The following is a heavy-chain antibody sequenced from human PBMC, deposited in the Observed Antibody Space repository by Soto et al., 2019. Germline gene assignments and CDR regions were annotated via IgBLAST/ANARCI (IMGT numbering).Heavy chain of an antibody. CDR2: IIPISGTA. CDR1: GGTFSSYA. CDR3: ASSQGSSTSLEIYYYYYYGMDV. V-gene: IGHV1-69*01. J-gene: IGHJ6*02. Sequence: QVQLVQSGAEVKKPGSSVKVSCKASGGTFSSYAISWVRQAPGQGLEWMGGIIPISGTANYAQKFQGRVTSTADESTSTAYMELSSLRSEDTDVYYCASSQGSSTSLEIYYYYYYGMDVWGQGTTVTVSS. D-gene: IGHD2-2*01.